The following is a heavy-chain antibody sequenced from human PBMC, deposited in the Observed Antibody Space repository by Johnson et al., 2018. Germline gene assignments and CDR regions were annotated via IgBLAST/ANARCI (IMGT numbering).Heavy chain of an antibody. V-gene: IGHV3-33*01. J-gene: IGHJ6*02. D-gene: IGHD6-13*01. Sequence: QVQLVQSGGGVVQPGRSLRLSCAASGFTFSSYGMHWVRQAPGKGLEWVAVIWYDGSNKYYADSVKGRFTISRDNSKNTLYLQMKSLRAEDTAVYYCARAESSPHYGMDVWGQGTTVTVSS. CDR2: IWYDGSNK. CDR1: GFTFSSYG. CDR3: ARAESSPHYGMDV.